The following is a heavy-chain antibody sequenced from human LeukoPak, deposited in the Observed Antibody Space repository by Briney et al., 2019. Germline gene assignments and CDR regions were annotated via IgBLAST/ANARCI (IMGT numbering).Heavy chain of an antibody. CDR1: GFTFSDYY. D-gene: IGHD3-10*01. Sequence: GGSLRLSCAASGFTFSDYYMSWIRQAPGKGLEWVSYISSSSSYTNYADSVRGRFTISRDNAKNSPYLQMNSLRAEDTAVYYCARIYGSGSYHPFDPWGQGTLVTVSS. CDR3: ARIYGSGSYHPFDP. J-gene: IGHJ5*02. V-gene: IGHV3-11*06. CDR2: ISSSSSYT.